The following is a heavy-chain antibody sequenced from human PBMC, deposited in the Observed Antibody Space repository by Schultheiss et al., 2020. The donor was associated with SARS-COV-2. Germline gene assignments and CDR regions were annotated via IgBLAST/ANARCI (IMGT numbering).Heavy chain of an antibody. CDR3: AKTSSIVLTSYYYGMDV. D-gene: IGHD2-8*01. Sequence: GGSLRLSCSASGFTFSSYAMHWVRQAPGKGLEYVSAISGSGGSTYYADSVKGRFTISRDNSKNTLYLQMNSLRAEDTAVYYCAKTSSIVLTSYYYGMDVWGQGTTVTVSS. CDR2: ISGSGGST. V-gene: IGHV3-64*04. J-gene: IGHJ6*02. CDR1: GFTFSSYA.